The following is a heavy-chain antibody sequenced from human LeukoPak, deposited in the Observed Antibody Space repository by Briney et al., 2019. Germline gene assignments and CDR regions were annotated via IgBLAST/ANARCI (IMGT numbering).Heavy chain of an antibody. Sequence: GGSLRLSCAASGFTFSNYDMNWVRQAPGKGLEWVSSISSSSSYIYYADSVKGRFTISRDNSKNTLYLQMNSLRAEDTAVYYCAKDRSESSGWYFDYWGQGTLVTVSS. CDR2: ISSSSSYI. D-gene: IGHD6-19*01. J-gene: IGHJ4*02. CDR1: GFTFSNYD. V-gene: IGHV3-21*04. CDR3: AKDRSESSGWYFDY.